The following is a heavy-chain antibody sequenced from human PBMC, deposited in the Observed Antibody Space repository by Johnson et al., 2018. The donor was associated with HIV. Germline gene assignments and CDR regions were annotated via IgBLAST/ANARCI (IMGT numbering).Heavy chain of an antibody. CDR3: AKPRYYDNAFEM. J-gene: IGHJ3*02. V-gene: IGHV3-23*04. CDR1: GFIFDDYG. D-gene: IGHD3-16*01. Sequence: EKLVESGGGEVRPGGSLRLACVASGFIFDDYGLTWVRQAPGKGLEWVSAIGASGGRTFYADSVKGRFTISRDNSKNTLYLQMNSLRAEDTAVYYCAKPRYYDNAFEMWGQGTMVTVSS. CDR2: IGASGGRT.